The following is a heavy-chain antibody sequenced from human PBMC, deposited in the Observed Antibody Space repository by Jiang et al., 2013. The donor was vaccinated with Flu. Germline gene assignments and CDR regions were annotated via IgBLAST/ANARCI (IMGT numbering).Heavy chain of an antibody. CDR2: IIPIFGTA. CDR1: GGTFSNYA. J-gene: IGHJ4*02. V-gene: IGHV1-69*13. D-gene: IGHD6-19*01. CDR3: ARVDEAAKITLRGPSGWTRPLDY. Sequence: GAEVKKPGASVKVSCKASGGTFSNYAFTWVRQAPGQGLEWVGGIIPIFGTARYAQKFQGRVTMTAEDSTTTAYMELSSLRSEDTAVYYCARVDEAAKITLRGPSGWTRPLDYWGQGTLVTVSS.